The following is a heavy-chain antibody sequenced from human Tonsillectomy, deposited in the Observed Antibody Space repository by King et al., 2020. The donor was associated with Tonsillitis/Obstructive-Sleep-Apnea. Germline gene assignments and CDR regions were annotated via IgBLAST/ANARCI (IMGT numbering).Heavy chain of an antibody. V-gene: IGHV3-30*04. J-gene: IGHJ6*02. CDR1: GFTFSSYA. CDR2: ISYDGSNK. Sequence: VQLVESGGGVVQPGRSLRLSCAASGFTFSSYAMHWVRQAPGKGLEWVAVISYDGSNKYYADSVKGRFTISRDNSKNTLYLQMNSLRAEDTAVYYCAGGPPDPSADHGSGNDWGMDFWGQGTTVTVSS. D-gene: IGHD3-10*01. CDR3: AGGPPDPSADHGSGNDWGMDF.